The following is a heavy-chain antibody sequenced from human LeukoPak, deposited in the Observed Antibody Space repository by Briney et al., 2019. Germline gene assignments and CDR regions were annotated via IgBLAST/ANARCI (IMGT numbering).Heavy chain of an antibody. CDR3: AKDMGYSGSYLGDY. CDR2: ISWNSGSI. CDR1: GFTFDDYA. Sequence: PGRSLRLSCAASGFTFDDYAMHWVRQAPGKGLEWASGISWNSGSIGYADSVKGRFTISRDNAKNSLYLQMNSLRAEDTALYYCAKDMGYSGSYLGDYWGQGTLVTVSS. D-gene: IGHD1-26*01. J-gene: IGHJ4*02. V-gene: IGHV3-9*01.